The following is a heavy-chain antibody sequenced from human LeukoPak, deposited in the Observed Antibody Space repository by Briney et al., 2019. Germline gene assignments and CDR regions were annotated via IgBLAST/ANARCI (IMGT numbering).Heavy chain of an antibody. V-gene: IGHV4-59*12. D-gene: IGHD3-22*01. CDR3: AREYLKNYYDSSEYYFDY. Sequence: PSETLSLTCTVSGGSISSYYWSWIRQPPGKGLEWIGYIYYSGSTNYNPSLKSRVTISVDTSKNQFSLKLSSVTAADTAVYYCAREYLKNYYDSSEYYFDYWGQGTLVTVSS. J-gene: IGHJ4*02. CDR1: GGSISSYY. CDR2: IYYSGST.